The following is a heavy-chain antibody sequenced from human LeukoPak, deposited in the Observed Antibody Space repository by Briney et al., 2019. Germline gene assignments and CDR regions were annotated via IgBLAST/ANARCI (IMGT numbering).Heavy chain of an antibody. CDR1: GGSFSDYY. CDR2: INHSGST. CDR3: AHSSGYQQH. V-gene: IGHV4-34*01. D-gene: IGHD3-22*01. Sequence: SETLSLTCAVYGGSFSDYYCTWFRQPPGKGLEWIGEINHSGSTDYSPPLKSRVTISVDTSMNQFSLKLSSVTAADTAVYYCAHSSGYQQHWGQGTLVTVSS. J-gene: IGHJ1*01.